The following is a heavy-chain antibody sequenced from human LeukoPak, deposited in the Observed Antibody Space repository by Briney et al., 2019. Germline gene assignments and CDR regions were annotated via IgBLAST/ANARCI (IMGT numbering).Heavy chain of an antibody. D-gene: IGHD3-22*01. J-gene: IGHJ3*02. CDR3: ARGGFSRYYYDSSGNDAFDI. V-gene: IGHV3-23*01. CDR2: ISGSGGST. Sequence: GGSLRLSCAASGFTFSSYAMSWVRQAPGKGLEWVSAISGSGGSTYYADSVKGRFTISRDNAKNSLYLQMNSLRAEDTDVYYCARGGFSRYYYDSSGNDAFDIWGQGTMVTVSS. CDR1: GFTFSSYA.